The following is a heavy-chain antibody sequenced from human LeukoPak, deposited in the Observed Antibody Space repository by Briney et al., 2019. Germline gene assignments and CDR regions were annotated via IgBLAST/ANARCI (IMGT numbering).Heavy chain of an antibody. D-gene: IGHD6-19*01. CDR1: GGSISSYK. V-gene: IGHV4-59*01. CDR3: ARDLLPPAGYFDY. CDR2: IYYGVGT. Sequence: HSETLSLTCAVSGGSISSYKWSWIRPRPRKGLEWMGHIYYGVGTNYNHSLKSGDTISVDTSNNQFSLNLSSVTAADTAVYYCARDLLPPAGYFDYWGQGTLVTVSS. J-gene: IGHJ4*02.